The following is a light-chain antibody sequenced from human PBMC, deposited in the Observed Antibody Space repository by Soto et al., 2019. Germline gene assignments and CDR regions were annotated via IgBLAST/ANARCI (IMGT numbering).Light chain of an antibody. V-gene: IGKV3-11*01. CDR2: DVS. J-gene: IGKJ1*01. CDR1: QSVSSY. CDR3: QQRSNWPRT. Sequence: EIVLTQSPATLSLSPGERATLSCRASQSVSSYLAWYQQKPGQAPRLVVYDVSNRATGIPARFSGSGYGTYFTLNISSLEPEDFAVYYCQQRSNWPRTFGQGTKVEIK.